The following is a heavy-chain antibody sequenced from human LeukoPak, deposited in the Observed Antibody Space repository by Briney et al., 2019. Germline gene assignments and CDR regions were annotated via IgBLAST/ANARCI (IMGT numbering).Heavy chain of an antibody. CDR2: INAGNGNT. CDR1: GYTFTSYA. CDR3: ARAPELTTVTTSVEYFQH. J-gene: IGHJ1*01. Sequence: GASVKVSCKASGYTFTSYAMHWVRQAPGQRLEWMGWINAGNGNTKYSQKFQGRVTITRDTSASTAYMELSSLRSEDTAVYYCARAPELTTVTTSVEYFQHWGQGTLVTVSS. D-gene: IGHD4-17*01. V-gene: IGHV1-3*01.